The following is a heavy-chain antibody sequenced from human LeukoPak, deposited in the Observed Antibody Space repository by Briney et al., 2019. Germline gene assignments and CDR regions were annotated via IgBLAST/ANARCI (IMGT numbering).Heavy chain of an antibody. CDR1: GDSISSGDYY. CDR2: IYYSGST. CDR3: ARGEVMVRGVISIYYYYYMDV. D-gene: IGHD3-10*01. Sequence: SQTLSLTCTVSGDSISSGDYYWSWIRQPAGKGLEWIGSIYYSGSTYYNPSLKSRVTISVDTSKNQFSLKLSSVTAADTAVYYCARGEVMVRGVISIYYYYYMDVWGKGTTVTVSS. J-gene: IGHJ6*03. V-gene: IGHV4-61*02.